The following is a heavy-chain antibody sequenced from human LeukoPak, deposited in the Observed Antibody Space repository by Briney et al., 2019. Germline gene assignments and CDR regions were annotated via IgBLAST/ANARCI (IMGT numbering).Heavy chain of an antibody. Sequence: GGSLRLSCAASGFTVSNSFMSWIRQAPGKGLEWVSVIYSDGTSYYAGSVKARFSISRDNSKNSLYLQMNSLRVEDTAMYYCTKTGGPWDWGQGTLVTVSS. V-gene: IGHV3-53*01. J-gene: IGHJ4*02. CDR1: GFTVSNSF. CDR3: TKTGGPWD. D-gene: IGHD7-27*01. CDR2: IYSDGTS.